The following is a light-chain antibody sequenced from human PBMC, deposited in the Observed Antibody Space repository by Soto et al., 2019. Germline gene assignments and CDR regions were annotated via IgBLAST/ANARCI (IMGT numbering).Light chain of an antibody. CDR1: QSVNIY. V-gene: IGKV3D-15*01. Sequence: EILMTQSQATLSVSPGERATLSCRASQSVNIYLDWYQQKTGQAPRLLIFGASSRATGIPARLSGSGYGTELNMTISSMQYEDFAVYVCQQYNNWTRTFGQGTKVDIK. CDR2: GAS. J-gene: IGKJ1*01. CDR3: QQYNNWTRT.